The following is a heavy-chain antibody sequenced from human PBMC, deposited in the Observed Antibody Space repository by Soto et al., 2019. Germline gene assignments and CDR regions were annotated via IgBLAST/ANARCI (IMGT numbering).Heavy chain of an antibody. CDR1: GDSINNYY. CDR3: ARGGTRSADLPTY. J-gene: IGHJ4*02. D-gene: IGHD1-1*01. Sequence: VRLQESGPELVEPSETLCLTCSVSGDSINNYYWSWIRQPAGKGLEWIGRIYSSGSANYNPSLKTRGTMSVDTSKDQVFLSVTSVTAADTAVYFCARGGTRSADLPTYWGQGIQVIVSS. CDR2: IYSSGSA. V-gene: IGHV4-4*07.